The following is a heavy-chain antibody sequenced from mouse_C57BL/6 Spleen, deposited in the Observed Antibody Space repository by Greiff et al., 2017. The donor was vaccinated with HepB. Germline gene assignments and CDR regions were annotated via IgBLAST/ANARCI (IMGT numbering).Heavy chain of an antibody. CDR1: GYSITSGYY. CDR3: ARWPYDHDGDFAY. V-gene: IGHV3-6*01. Sequence: EVQLQESGPGLVKPSQSLSLTCSVTGYSITSGYYWNWIRQFPGNKLEWMGYISYDGSNNYNPSLKNRISITRDTSKNQFFLKLNSVTTEDTATYYCARWPYDHDGDFAYWGQGTLVTVSA. J-gene: IGHJ3*01. CDR2: ISYDGSN. D-gene: IGHD2-4*01.